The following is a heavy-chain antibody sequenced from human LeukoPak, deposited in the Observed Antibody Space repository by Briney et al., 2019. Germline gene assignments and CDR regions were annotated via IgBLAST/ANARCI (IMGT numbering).Heavy chain of an antibody. J-gene: IGHJ3*02. D-gene: IGHD5-12*01. CDR3: GVNKYGGSSDAFDI. V-gene: IGHV4-34*01. CDR2: INHSGST. CDR1: GGSFSGYY. Sequence: PSETLSLTCAVYGGSFSGYYWSWLRQPPGKGLEWIGEINHSGSTNYNPSPKSRVTISVDTSKNQFALKLSSVTAADTAVYYCGVNKYGGSSDAFDIWGQGTMVTVSS.